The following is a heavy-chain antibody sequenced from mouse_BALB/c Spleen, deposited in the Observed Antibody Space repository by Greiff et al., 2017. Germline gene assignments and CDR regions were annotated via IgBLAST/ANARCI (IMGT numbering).Heavy chain of an antibody. J-gene: IGHJ3*01. V-gene: IGHV5-12-2*01. CDR2: ISNGGGST. CDR1: GFTFSSYT. Sequence: EVNLVESGGGLVQPGGSLKLSCAASGFTFSSYTMSWVRQTPEKRLEWVAYISNGGGSTYYPDTVKGRFTISRDNAKNTLYLQMSSLKSEDTAMYYCAREGDYDDGFAYWGQGTLVTVSA. D-gene: IGHD2-4*01. CDR3: AREGDYDDGFAY.